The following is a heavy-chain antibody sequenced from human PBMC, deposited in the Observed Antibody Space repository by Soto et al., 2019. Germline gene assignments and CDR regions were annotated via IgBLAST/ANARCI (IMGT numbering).Heavy chain of an antibody. CDR1: GGSISSYY. J-gene: IGHJ6*02. D-gene: IGHD6-13*01. Sequence: PSETLSLTCTVSGGSISSYYWSWIRQPPGKGLERIGYIYYSGSTNYNPSLKSRVTISVDTSKNQFSLKLSSVTAADTAVYYCARDFGSSWYHYYYYGMDVWGQGTTVTVSS. CDR3: ARDFGSSWYHYYYYGMDV. V-gene: IGHV4-59*01. CDR2: IYYSGST.